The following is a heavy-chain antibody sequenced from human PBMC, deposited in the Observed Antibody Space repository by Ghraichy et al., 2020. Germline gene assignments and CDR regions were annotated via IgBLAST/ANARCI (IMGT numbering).Heavy chain of an antibody. J-gene: IGHJ4*02. V-gene: IGHV3-23*01. D-gene: IGHD5-24*01. CDR3: AKGSMGRGGDY. Sequence: GGSLRLSCAASGFTFSSYAMSWVRQAPGKGLEWVSTISGTFDSTYYADSVQGRFTISRDNSKNTLFLQMNSLRAEDTAVYYCAKGSMGRGGDYWGQGTLVTVSS. CDR1: GFTFSSYA. CDR2: ISGTFDST.